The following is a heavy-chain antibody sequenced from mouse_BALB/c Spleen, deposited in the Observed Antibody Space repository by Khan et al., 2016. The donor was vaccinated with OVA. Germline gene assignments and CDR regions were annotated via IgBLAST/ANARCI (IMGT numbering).Heavy chain of an antibody. J-gene: IGHJ2*01. CDR1: GFSITTNG. CDR2: KWAGGST. Sequence: QVQLKESGPGLVAPSQSLSITCTVTGFSITTNGVHGVSQQPGKGQEWRGVKWAGGSTNYNSALMSRLSISKVISKSQVFIKMNRLQTYDTAMYYCARLEDIWGQGTTLTVSS. CDR3: ARLEDI. V-gene: IGHV2-9*02.